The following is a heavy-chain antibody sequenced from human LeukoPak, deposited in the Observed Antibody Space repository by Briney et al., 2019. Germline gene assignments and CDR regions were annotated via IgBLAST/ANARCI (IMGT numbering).Heavy chain of an antibody. J-gene: IGHJ4*02. V-gene: IGHV4-61*01. D-gene: IGHD3-16*01. CDR2: IYYSGST. Sequence: SETLSLTCTVSGGSISSSSYYWSWIRQPPGKGLEWIGYIYYSGSTNYNPSLKSRVTISVDTSKNQFSLKLSSVTAADTAVYYCARDNPFKYDYVNWGQGTLVTVSS. CDR1: GGSISSSSYY. CDR3: ARDNPFKYDYVN.